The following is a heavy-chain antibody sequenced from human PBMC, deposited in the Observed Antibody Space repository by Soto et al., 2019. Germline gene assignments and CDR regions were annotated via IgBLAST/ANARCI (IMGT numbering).Heavy chain of an antibody. CDR1: GGSISSYY. Sequence: SETLSLTCTVSGGSISSYYWSWIRQPPGKGLEWIGYIYYSGSTNYNPSLKSRVTISVDTSKNQFSLKLSSVTAADTAVYYCARGGTYCGGDCYTLFDIWGQGTMVTVSS. D-gene: IGHD2-21*01. J-gene: IGHJ3*02. V-gene: IGHV4-59*01. CDR2: IYYSGST. CDR3: ARGGTYCGGDCYTLFDI.